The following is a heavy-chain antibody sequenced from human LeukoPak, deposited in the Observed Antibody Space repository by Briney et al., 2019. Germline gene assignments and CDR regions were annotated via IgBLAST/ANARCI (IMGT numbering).Heavy chain of an antibody. CDR3: ARLRCSSTSCYAGNDAFDI. Sequence: PSETLSLTCAVYGGSFSGYYWSWVRQPPGKGLEWIGEINHSGSTNYNPSLKSQVTISVDTSKNQFSLKLSSVTAADTAVYYCARLRCSSTSCYAGNDAFDIWGQGTMVTVSS. D-gene: IGHD2-2*01. V-gene: IGHV4-34*01. J-gene: IGHJ3*02. CDR2: INHSGST. CDR1: GGSFSGYY.